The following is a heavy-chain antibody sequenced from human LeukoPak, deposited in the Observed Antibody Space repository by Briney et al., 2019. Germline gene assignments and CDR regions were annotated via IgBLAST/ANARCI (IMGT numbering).Heavy chain of an antibody. CDR1: GFTFSSYA. CDR2: ISGSGSST. J-gene: IGHJ4*02. D-gene: IGHD3-3*01. V-gene: IGHV3-23*01. CDR3: AKVPNYYDFWSGAYFDY. Sequence: GGSLRLSCAASGFTFSSYAMNWVRQAPGKGLEWISAISGSGSSTYYTDSVKGRFTISRDNSKNTLYLQMNSLRAEDTAVYYCAKVPNYYDFWSGAYFDYWGQGTLVTVSS.